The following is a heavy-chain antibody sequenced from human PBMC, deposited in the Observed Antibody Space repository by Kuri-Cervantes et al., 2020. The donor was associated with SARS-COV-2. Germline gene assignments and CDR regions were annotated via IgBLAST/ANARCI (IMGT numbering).Heavy chain of an antibody. V-gene: IGHV3-11*03. CDR2: ISSSSSYT. CDR1: GFTFSDYY. J-gene: IGHJ6*03. D-gene: IGHD3-3*01. CDR3: VRQGSRITIFGVVIPRYMDV. Sequence: GESLKISCAASGFTFSDYYMSWIRQAPGKGLEWVSYISSSSSYTNYADSVKGRFTISRDNAKNSLYLQVNSLRAEDMTVYYCVRQGSRITIFGVVIPRYMDVWGKGTTVTVSS.